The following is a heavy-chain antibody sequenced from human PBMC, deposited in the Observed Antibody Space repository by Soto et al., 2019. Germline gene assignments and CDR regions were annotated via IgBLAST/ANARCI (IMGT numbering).Heavy chain of an antibody. CDR1: GFTFSSYG. CDR3: ARVRYYYGSGGMDV. D-gene: IGHD3-10*01. V-gene: IGHV3-33*01. Sequence: QVQLVESGGGVVQPGRSLRLSCAASGFTFSSYGMHWVRQAPGKGLEWVAVIWYDGSNKYYADSVKGRFTISRDNSKNTLYLQMNSLRAEDTAVYYCARVRYYYGSGGMDVWGQGTTVTVSS. CDR2: IWYDGSNK. J-gene: IGHJ6*02.